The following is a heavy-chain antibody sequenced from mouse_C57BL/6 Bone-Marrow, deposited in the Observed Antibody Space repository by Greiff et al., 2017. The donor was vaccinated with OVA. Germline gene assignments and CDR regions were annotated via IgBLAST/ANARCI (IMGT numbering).Heavy chain of an antibody. CDR2: IWRGGST. CDR3: AKHYYGSSPYWYFDV. Sequence: VKLQQSGPGLVQPSQSLSITCTVSGFSLTSYGVHWVRQSPGKGLEWLGVIWRGGSTDYNAAFMSRLSITKDNSKSQVFFKMNSLQADDTAIYYCAKHYYGSSPYWYFDVWGTGTTVTVSS. CDR1: GFSLTSYG. D-gene: IGHD1-1*01. V-gene: IGHV2-5*01. J-gene: IGHJ1*03.